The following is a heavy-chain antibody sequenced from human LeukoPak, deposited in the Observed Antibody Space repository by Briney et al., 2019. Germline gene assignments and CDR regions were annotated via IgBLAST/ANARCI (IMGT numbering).Heavy chain of an antibody. D-gene: IGHD3-9*01. CDR1: GGSFSDYY. Sequence: KPSETLSLTCAVYGGSFSDYYWNWIRQLPGKGLEWIGEINHSGSTNYNPSLKSRVTISVDTSKNQFSLKLSSVTAADTAVYYCILVIPRTRSDYWGQGTLVTVSS. V-gene: IGHV4-34*01. CDR3: ILVIPRTRSDY. J-gene: IGHJ4*02. CDR2: INHSGST.